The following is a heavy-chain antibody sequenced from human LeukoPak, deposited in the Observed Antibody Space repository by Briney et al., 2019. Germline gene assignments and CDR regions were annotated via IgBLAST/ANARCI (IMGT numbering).Heavy chain of an antibody. V-gene: IGHV4-59*01. CDR1: GCSISSYY. Sequence: PSETLSFTCTVSGCSISSYYWSWIRQPPGKGLEWIGYIYYSGSTNYNPSLKSRVTISVDTSKNQFSLKLSSVTAADTAVYYCARDDYGGNSPYYYYMDVWGKGTTVTVSS. D-gene: IGHD4-23*01. CDR3: ARDDYGGNSPYYYYMDV. J-gene: IGHJ6*03. CDR2: IYYSGST.